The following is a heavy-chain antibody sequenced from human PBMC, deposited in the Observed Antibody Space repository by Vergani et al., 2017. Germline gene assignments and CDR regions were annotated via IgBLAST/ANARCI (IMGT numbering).Heavy chain of an antibody. Sequence: QVQLQQWGAGLLKPSETLSLTCAVYGGSFSGYYWSWIRQPPGKGLEWSGQINPSGSTNYNPSLKSRVTISVDKSKNQFSLKLSSVTAADTAVYYCATAPRGHYWGQGTLVIVSS. CDR2: INPSGST. J-gene: IGHJ4*02. D-gene: IGHD3-10*01. CDR3: ATAPRGHY. CDR1: GGSFSGYY. V-gene: IGHV4-34*01.